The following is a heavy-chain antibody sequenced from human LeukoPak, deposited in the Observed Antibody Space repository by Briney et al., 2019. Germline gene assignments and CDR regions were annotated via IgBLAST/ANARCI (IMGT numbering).Heavy chain of an antibody. J-gene: IGHJ4*02. CDR3: AREGRGGGYDSPNDKYFDH. V-gene: IGHV1-46*01. D-gene: IGHD5-12*01. CDR2: INPSGGST. CDR1: GYTFTSYY. Sequence: GASVKVCCKASGYTFTSYYMHWVRQAPGQGLEWMGIINPSGGSTSYAQKFQGRVTMTRDTSTSTAYMELSSLRSEDTAVYYCAREGRGGGYDSPNDKYFDHWGQGTLVTVSS.